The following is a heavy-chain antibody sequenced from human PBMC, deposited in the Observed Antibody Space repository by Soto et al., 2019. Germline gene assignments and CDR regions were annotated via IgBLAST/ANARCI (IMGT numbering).Heavy chain of an antibody. V-gene: IGHV3-23*01. CDR3: ARASTTLTSRIEY. J-gene: IGHJ4*02. CDR1: GFTFSTYA. D-gene: IGHD4-17*01. CDR2: ISSNGDTT. Sequence: GGSLRLSCAASGFTFSTYAMNWVRQAPGKGLEWVSIISSNGDTTYYADSVKGRFTISRDDSKDTLYLQMNSLSAVDTAVYYCARASTTLTSRIEYWGQGTLVTVSS.